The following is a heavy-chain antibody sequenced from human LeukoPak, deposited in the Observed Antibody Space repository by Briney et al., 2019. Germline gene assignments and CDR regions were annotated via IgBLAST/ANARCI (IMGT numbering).Heavy chain of an antibody. CDR3: AKRGVVIRVILVGFHKEAYYFDS. D-gene: IGHD3-22*01. V-gene: IGHV3-23*01. J-gene: IGHJ4*02. CDR1: GITLSNYG. Sequence: GGSLRLSCAVSGITLSNYGMSWVRQAPGKGLEWVAGISGSGGSTNYADSVKGRFTISRDNRKNTLYLQMNSLRAEDTAVYFCAKRGVVIRVILVGFHKEAYYFDSWGQGALVTVSS. CDR2: ISGSGGST.